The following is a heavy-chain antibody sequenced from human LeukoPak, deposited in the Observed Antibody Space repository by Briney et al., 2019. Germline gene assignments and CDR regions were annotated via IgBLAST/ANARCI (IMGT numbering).Heavy chain of an antibody. Sequence: KPGGSLRLSCAASGFTFSDYYMSWIRQAPGKGLEWVSYISSSSSYTNYADSVEGRFTISRDNSKNTLYLQMNSLRAEDTAVYYCAKEGLRIAAAGYFDYWGQGTLVTVSS. CDR2: ISSSSSYT. D-gene: IGHD6-13*01. CDR3: AKEGLRIAAAGYFDY. CDR1: GFTFSDYY. J-gene: IGHJ4*02. V-gene: IGHV3-11*05.